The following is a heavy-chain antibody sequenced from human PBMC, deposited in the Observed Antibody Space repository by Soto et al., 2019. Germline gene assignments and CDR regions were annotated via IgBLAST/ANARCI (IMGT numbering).Heavy chain of an antibody. V-gene: IGHV4-59*08. CDR3: ARQGFGPLHGLVDV. D-gene: IGHD3-10*01. J-gene: IGHJ6*02. CDR1: GGSISSYY. Sequence: QVQLQESGPGLVKPSETLSLSCTVSGGSISSYYWSWFRQSPGKRMEWIGYVHHSWGSSYNPSLPRRVPLSPDTSKSQFSLKVTSGTATDTAVYYCARQGFGPLHGLVDVWGQGTTVTVSS. CDR2: VHHSWGS.